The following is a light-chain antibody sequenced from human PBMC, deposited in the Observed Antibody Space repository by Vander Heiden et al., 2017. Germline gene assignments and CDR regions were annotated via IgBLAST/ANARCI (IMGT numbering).Light chain of an antibody. Sequence: SYELTQPPSVSVSPGQPARITCSGVALPRQLVYWYRVKRGRAPVLVIYKDYERPSGIPERFSGSSSGTTVTLTISGVQAEDEAQYYCQSSDSSRSPVFGGGTKLTVL. CDR2: KDY. V-gene: IGLV3-25*03. CDR3: QSSDSSRSPV. CDR1: ALPRQL. J-gene: IGLJ2*01.